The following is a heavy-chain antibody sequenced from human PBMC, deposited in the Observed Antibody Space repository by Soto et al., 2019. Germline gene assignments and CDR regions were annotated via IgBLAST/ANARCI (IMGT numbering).Heavy chain of an antibody. CDR2: INTDGSET. J-gene: IGHJ4*02. D-gene: IGHD3-3*01. CDR1: GFTFSSYW. CDR3: ARDGEGY. V-gene: IGHV3-74*01. Sequence: EVQLVESGGGLVQPGGSLRLSCVASGFTFSSYWMHWVRQVPGEGLVWVSRINTDGSETNYADSVKGRFTVSRDNAKNTQYLKMNSLRAEDTAVYYCARDGEGYWGQGTLVTVSS.